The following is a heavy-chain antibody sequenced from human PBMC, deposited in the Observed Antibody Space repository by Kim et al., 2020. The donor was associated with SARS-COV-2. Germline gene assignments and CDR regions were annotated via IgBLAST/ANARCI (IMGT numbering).Heavy chain of an antibody. CDR1: GYTFTSYA. Sequence: ASVKVFCKASGYTFTSYAMNWVRQAPGQGLEWMGWINTNTGNPTYAQGFTGRFVFSLDTSVSTAYLQISSLKAEDTAVYYCARGSTYYYGSGSPSADYWGQGTLVTVSS. V-gene: IGHV7-4-1*02. J-gene: IGHJ4*02. CDR3: ARGSTYYYGSGSPSADY. CDR2: INTNTGNP. D-gene: IGHD3-10*01.